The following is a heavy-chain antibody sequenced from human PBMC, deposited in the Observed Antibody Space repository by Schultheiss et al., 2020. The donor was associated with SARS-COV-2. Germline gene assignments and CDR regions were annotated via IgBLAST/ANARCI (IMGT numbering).Heavy chain of an antibody. V-gene: IGHV4-39*07. D-gene: IGHD6-6*01. CDR1: GGSISSGGYS. J-gene: IGHJ5*02. CDR2: IYHSGST. CDR3: ARAPSIAAPDWFDP. Sequence: SETLSLTCAVSGGSISSGGYSWSWIRQPPGKGLEWIGSIYHSGSTYYNPSLKSRVTISVDTSKNQFSLKLNSVTAADTAVYYCARAPSIAAPDWFDPWGQGILVTVSS.